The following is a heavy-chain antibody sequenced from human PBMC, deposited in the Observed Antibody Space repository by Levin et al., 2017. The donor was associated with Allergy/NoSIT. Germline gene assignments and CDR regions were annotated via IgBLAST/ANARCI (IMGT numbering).Heavy chain of an antibody. J-gene: IGHJ4*02. V-gene: IGHV3-15*01. CDR1: GFTFNNAW. D-gene: IGHD1-26*01. Sequence: SGESLKISCAASGFTFNNAWMSWVRQAPGKGLEWVGRIKSKTDGGTTDYAAPVKGRFTISRDDSKNTLYLQMNSLKTEDTAVYYCATVLGSYYGGGFDYWGQGTLVTVSS. CDR2: IKSKTDGGTT. CDR3: ATVLGSYYGGGFDY.